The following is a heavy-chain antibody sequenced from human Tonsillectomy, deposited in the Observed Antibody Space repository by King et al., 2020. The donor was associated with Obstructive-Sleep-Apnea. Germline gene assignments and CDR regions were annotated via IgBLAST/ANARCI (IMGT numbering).Heavy chain of an antibody. D-gene: IGHD6-25*01. CDR3: ARAAGNWYCDL. CDR1: EFTFSDYY. Sequence: QLVQSGGGLVKPGGSLRLSCAASEFTFSDYYMTWIRQAPGKGLEWVSYISSSGYTIYYADSVKGRFTISRDNAKSSLHLQMNTLRAEDTAVYYCARAAGNWYCDLWGRGTLVTVSS. CDR2: ISSSGYTI. V-gene: IGHV3-11*01. J-gene: IGHJ2*01.